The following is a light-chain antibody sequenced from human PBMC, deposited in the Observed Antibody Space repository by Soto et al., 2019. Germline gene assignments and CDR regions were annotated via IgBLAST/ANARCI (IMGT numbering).Light chain of an antibody. CDR3: VSYTSTTTLV. CDR2: GVD. V-gene: IGLV2-14*03. J-gene: IGLJ2*01. Sequence: QSVLTQPASVSGSPGQSITISCTGTNSDVGGYKYVSWYQHQPGKAPKLMFYGVDNRPSGVSNRFSASKSGNTASLTISGLQAEDEAEYYCVSYTSTTTLVFGGGPKLTVL. CDR1: NSDVGGYKY.